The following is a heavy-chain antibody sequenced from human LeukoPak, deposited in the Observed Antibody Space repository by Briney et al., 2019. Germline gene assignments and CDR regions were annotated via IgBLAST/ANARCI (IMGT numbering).Heavy chain of an antibody. CDR1: GYSFTSYW. CDR3: ARQHSSSWYGWGYTSGLNYYGMDV. Sequence: GESLKISCKGSGYSFTSYWIGWVRQMPGKGLEWMGIIYPGDSDTRYSPSFQGQVTISADKSISTAYLQWSSLKASDTAMYYCARQHSSSWYGWGYTSGLNYYGMDVWGQGTTVTVSS. CDR2: IYPGDSDT. D-gene: IGHD6-13*01. V-gene: IGHV5-51*01. J-gene: IGHJ6*02.